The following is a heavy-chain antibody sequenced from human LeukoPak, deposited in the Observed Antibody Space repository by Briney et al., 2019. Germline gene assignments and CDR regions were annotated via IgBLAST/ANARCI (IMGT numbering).Heavy chain of an antibody. J-gene: IGHJ6*03. D-gene: IGHD2-15*01. CDR2: IKQDGSEK. V-gene: IGHV3-7*01. Sequence: PGGSLRLSCAASGFTFSSYWMSWVRQAPGKGLEWVANIKQDGSEKYYVDSVKGRFTISRDNAKNSLYLQMNSLRAEDTAVYYCARDQEDCSGGSCYDYFYMDVWGKGTTVTVSS. CDR3: ARDQEDCSGGSCYDYFYMDV. CDR1: GFTFSSYW.